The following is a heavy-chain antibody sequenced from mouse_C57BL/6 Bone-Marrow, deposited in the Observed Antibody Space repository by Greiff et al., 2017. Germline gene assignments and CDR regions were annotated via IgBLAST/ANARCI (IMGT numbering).Heavy chain of an antibody. D-gene: IGHD2-4*01. CDR3: ASPKIYYDYDGFAY. J-gene: IGHJ3*01. CDR1: GYTFTSYG. Sequence: QLQQSGAELARPGASVKLSCKASGYTFTSYGISWVKQRTGQGLEWIGEIYPRSGNTYYNEKFKGKATLTADKSSSTAYMELRSLTSEDSAVYFCASPKIYYDYDGFAYWGQGTLVTVSA. V-gene: IGHV1-81*01. CDR2: IYPRSGNT.